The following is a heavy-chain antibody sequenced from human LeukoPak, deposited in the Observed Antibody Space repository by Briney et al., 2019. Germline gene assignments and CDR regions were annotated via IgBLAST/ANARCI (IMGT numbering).Heavy chain of an antibody. V-gene: IGHV3-9*01. CDR1: GFTFDDYA. Sequence: GGSLRLSCAASGFTFDDYAMHWVRQAPGKGLEWVSGISWNSGNIGYADSVKGRFTISRDNAKNPLYLQMNSLRAEDTALYYCAKGGIHRGYYYYYMDVWGKGTTVTISS. J-gene: IGHJ6*03. CDR2: ISWNSGNI. CDR3: AKGGIHRGYYYYYMDV. D-gene: IGHD6-13*01.